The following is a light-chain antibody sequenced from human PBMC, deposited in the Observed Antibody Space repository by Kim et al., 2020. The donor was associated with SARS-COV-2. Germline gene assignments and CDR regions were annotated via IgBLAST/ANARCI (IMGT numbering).Light chain of an antibody. CDR1: QSNSNY. CDR3: QKYNSAPRT. CDR2: AAS. Sequence: ASVGDRVTITCRASQSNSNYLAWYQQKPGKVPSLPNYAASTLQSEVPSRFSGSGSGTDFTLTITGLQPEDVATYYCQKYNSAPRTFGQGTKVDIK. J-gene: IGKJ1*01. V-gene: IGKV1-27*01.